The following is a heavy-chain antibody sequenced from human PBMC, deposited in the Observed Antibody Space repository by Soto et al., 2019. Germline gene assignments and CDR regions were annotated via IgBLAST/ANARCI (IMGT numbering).Heavy chain of an antibody. V-gene: IGHV4-59*01. J-gene: IGHJ5*02. Sequence: PSETLSLTCTVSCGSISSYYWSWIRQPPGKGLEWIGYIYYSGSTNYNPSLKSRVTISVDTSKNQFSLKLSSVTAADTAVYYCARGVTMVRGVIMGSWFDPWGQGTLVTVSS. CDR2: IYYSGST. D-gene: IGHD3-10*01. CDR1: CGSISSYY. CDR3: ARGVTMVRGVIMGSWFDP.